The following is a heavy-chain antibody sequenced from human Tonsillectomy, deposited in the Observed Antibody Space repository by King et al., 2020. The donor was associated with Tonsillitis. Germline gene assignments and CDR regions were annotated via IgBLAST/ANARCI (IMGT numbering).Heavy chain of an antibody. V-gene: IGHV3-72*01. CDR1: GFTFSDHY. J-gene: IGHJ4*02. D-gene: IGHD6-13*01. Sequence: VQLVESGGGLVQPGGSLRLSCAASGFTFSDHYMDWVRQAPGKGLEWVGRTRNKANSYTTEYAASVKGRFTISRDDSKSSLYLQMNSLKTEDTAVYYCARELAADPFDYWGQGILVTVSS. CDR2: TRNKANSYTT. CDR3: ARELAADPFDY.